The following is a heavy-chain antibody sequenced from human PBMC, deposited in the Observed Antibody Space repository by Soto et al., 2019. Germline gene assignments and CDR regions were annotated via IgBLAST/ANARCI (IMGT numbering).Heavy chain of an antibody. D-gene: IGHD2-2*01. CDR3: VKHSPVSAKYQDQDY. CDR1: GFNFRGEA. J-gene: IGHJ4*02. V-gene: IGHV3-23*01. CDR2: LTPGGETT. Sequence: PGGSLRLSCAASGFNFRGEAMTWVRQAPGKGLEWISALTPGGETTYYINSVKGRFTISRDNAKDTLFLQMNSLTDADTAIYYFVKHSPVSAKYQDQDYWGQGPLGTVSS.